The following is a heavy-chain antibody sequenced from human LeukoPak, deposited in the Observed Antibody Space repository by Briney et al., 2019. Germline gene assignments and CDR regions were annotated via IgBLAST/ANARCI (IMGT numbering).Heavy chain of an antibody. D-gene: IGHD3-3*01. Sequence: PGGSLRLSCVASGFTFSSYWMSWVRQAPGKGLEWVANIKQDGTEKYYVDSVKGRFTISRDNAKNSLYLQMNSLRGEDTAIYYCARARGVVAPGDYWGQGTLVTVSS. CDR2: IKQDGTEK. CDR3: ARARGVVAPGDY. J-gene: IGHJ4*02. CDR1: GFTFSSYW. V-gene: IGHV3-7*01.